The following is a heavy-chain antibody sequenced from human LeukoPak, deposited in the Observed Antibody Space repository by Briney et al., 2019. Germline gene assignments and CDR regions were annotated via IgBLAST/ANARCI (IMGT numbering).Heavy chain of an antibody. CDR1: GYTFTGYY. J-gene: IGHJ4*02. CDR2: INPNSGGT. Sequence: ASVKVSCKASGYTFTGYYMHWVRQAPGQGLEWMGWINPNSGGTNYARNFQGRVTMTRDTSISTAYMEVSRLRSDDTAVYYCARATSGSYFLYYWGQGTLVTVSS. V-gene: IGHV1-2*02. CDR3: ARATSGSYFLYY. D-gene: IGHD3-10*01.